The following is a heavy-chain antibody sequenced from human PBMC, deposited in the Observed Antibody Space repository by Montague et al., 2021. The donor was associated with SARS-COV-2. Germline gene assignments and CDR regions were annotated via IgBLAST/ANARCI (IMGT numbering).Heavy chain of an antibody. D-gene: IGHD3-3*01. CDR3: ARGIDFGLVASRSHYFDT. J-gene: IGHJ4*02. Sequence: SETLSLTCSFSGTTGKNNYYWGWIRQPPGKGLEWVGSLYYSGNAYYSPSLRSRVTISVDTSRSQFSLQLTSVTVADTAIYYCARGIDFGLVASRSHYFDTWGQGTLVSVSS. CDR1: GTTGKNNYY. CDR2: LYYSGNA. V-gene: IGHV4-39*01.